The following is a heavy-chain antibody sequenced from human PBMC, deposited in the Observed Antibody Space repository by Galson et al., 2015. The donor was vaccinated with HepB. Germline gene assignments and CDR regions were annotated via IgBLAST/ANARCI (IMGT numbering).Heavy chain of an antibody. D-gene: IGHD1-26*01. V-gene: IGHV3-23*01. CDR2: ISGSGGST. CDR3: ANDAGIVGATGDY. CDR1: GFTFSSYA. J-gene: IGHJ4*02. Sequence: SLRLSCAASGFTFSSYAMSWVRQAPGKGLEWVSAISGSGGSTYYADSVKGRFTISRDNSKNTLYLQMNSLRAEDTAVYYCANDAGIVGATGDYWGQGTLVTVSS.